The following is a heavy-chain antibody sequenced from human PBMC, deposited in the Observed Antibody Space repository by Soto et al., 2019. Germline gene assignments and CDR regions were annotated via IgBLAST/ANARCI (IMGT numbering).Heavy chain of an antibody. Sequence: PSETLSLTCTVSGGSVSSGSYYWSWIRQPPGKGLEWIGYIYYSGSTNYNPSLKSRVTISVDTSKNQFSLKLSSVTAADTAVYYCARAFMETSVGDSSGYEIDGFNWFDPWGQGTLVTVSS. J-gene: IGHJ5*02. CDR2: IYYSGST. D-gene: IGHD3-22*01. CDR3: ARAFMETSVGDSSGYEIDGFNWFDP. CDR1: GGSVSSGSYY. V-gene: IGHV4-61*01.